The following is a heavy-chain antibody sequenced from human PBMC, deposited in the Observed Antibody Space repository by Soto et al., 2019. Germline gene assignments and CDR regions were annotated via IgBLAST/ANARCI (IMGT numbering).Heavy chain of an antibody. CDR2: INSDGSST. Sequence: SGGSLRLSCAASGFTFSSNWMHWVRQAPGKGLVWVSRINSDGSSTNYADSVKGRFTISRDNSKNTLYLQMNSLRAEDTAVYYCAKAPSSSWWPFDYWGQGTLVTVSS. D-gene: IGHD6-13*01. J-gene: IGHJ4*02. CDR3: AKAPSSSWWPFDY. CDR1: GFTFSSNW. V-gene: IGHV3-74*01.